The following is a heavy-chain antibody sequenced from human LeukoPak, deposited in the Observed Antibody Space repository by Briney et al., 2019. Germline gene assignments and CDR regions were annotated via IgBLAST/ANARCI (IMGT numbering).Heavy chain of an antibody. CDR1: GGSISSSSYY. Sequence: SETLSLTCTVSGGSISSSSYYWGWIRQPPGKGLEWIGGIFYTGNTFYNPSLKSRVTISVDTSKNQFSLKLSSVTAADAAVFYCARHARNSATTLGWFDPWGQGTLVTVSS. CDR3: ARHARNSATTLGWFDP. J-gene: IGHJ5*02. D-gene: IGHD4-17*01. CDR2: IFYTGNT. V-gene: IGHV4-39*01.